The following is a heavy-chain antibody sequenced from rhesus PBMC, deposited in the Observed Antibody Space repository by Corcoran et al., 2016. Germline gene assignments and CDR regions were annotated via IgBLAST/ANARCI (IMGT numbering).Heavy chain of an antibody. CDR2: VDPEDGEA. D-gene: IGHD3-22*01. CDR1: GYTFTELS. V-gene: IGHV1-111*02. J-gene: IGHJ4*01. Sequence: EVQLVQSGAEVKKPGASVKISCTASGYTFTELSMHWVRTAPGKGLEWMGRVDPEDGEADYAQKFQDRVTITADTSTDTAYMELSSLRSEDTAVYYCARGGWSDYYSFDYWGQGVLVTVSS. CDR3: ARGGWSDYYSFDY.